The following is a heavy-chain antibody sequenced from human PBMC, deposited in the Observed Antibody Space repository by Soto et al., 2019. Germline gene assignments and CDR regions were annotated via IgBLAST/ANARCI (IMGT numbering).Heavy chain of an antibody. CDR3: AREGGIYGSGIGV. CDR1: GGSISSGGYY. J-gene: IGHJ4*02. Sequence: QVQLQESGPGLVKPSQTLSLTCTVSGGSISSGGYYWSWIRQHPGQGLEWIGYIYYSGSTYYNPSLKSRVTISVDTSKNQFSRKLSSVTAAYTAVYYCAREGGIYGSGIGVWGQGTLVTVSS. CDR2: IYYSGST. V-gene: IGHV4-31*03. D-gene: IGHD3-10*01.